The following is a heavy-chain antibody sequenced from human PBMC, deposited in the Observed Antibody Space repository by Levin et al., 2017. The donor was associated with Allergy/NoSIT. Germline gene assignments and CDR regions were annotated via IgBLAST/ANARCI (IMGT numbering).Heavy chain of an antibody. CDR1: GYSFNSHG. Sequence: ASVKVSCKGSGYSFNSHGITWVRQAPGQGLEYVGWISTYNENTNYAQKLQGRITVTVDTSTSTVYMELRNLSSDDTAVYYCARDFYYDSTSYYAYWGQGTLVTVSS. CDR3: ARDFYYDSTSYYAY. CDR2: ISTYNENT. J-gene: IGHJ4*02. V-gene: IGHV1-18*01. D-gene: IGHD2/OR15-2a*01.